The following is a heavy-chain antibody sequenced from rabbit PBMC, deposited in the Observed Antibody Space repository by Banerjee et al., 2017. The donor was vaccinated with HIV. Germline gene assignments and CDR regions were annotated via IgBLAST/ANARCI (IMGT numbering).Heavy chain of an antibody. CDR2: IDVGSRYT. CDR3: ARDRANGPMDSLDL. V-gene: IGHV1S45*01. J-gene: IGHJ4*01. CDR1: GFDFSSYYM. Sequence: QEQLEESGGDLVKPEGSLTLTCKASGFDFSSYYMSWVRQAPGKGLEWIACIDVGSRYTWYANWAKGRFTISKTSSTTVDLKMASLTAADTATYFCARDRANGPMDSLDLWGQGTLVTVS. D-gene: IGHD3-1*01.